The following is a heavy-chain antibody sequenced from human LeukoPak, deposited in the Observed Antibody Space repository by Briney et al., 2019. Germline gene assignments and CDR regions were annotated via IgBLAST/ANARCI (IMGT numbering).Heavy chain of an antibody. CDR2: IHYSGST. CDR3: ARDARFCGGDCYPDGFDI. J-gene: IGHJ3*02. Sequence: SETLSLTCTISGGDISSYYWTWIRQPPGKGLEWNGYIHYSGSTNYNSSLKSRVTISMDTSKNQFSLRLSSVTAADTAIYYCARDARFCGGDCYPDGFDIWGQGTMVTVSS. V-gene: IGHV4-59*01. CDR1: GGDISSYY. D-gene: IGHD2-21*02.